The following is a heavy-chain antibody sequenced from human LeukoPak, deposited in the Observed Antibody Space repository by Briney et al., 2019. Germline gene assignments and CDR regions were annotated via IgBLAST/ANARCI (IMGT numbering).Heavy chain of an antibody. J-gene: IGHJ4*02. Sequence: SETLSLTCTVSGGSITSGGYYWSWIRQLPGKGLEWIGYIYYSGTTSYNPSLKSRLTISLNTSENQFSLKLSSVTAADTAVYYCARGSTGDKSNNWGQGTLVTVSS. CDR2: IYYSGTT. V-gene: IGHV4-31*03. CDR1: GGSITSGGYY. D-gene: IGHD7-27*01. CDR3: ARGSTGDKSNN.